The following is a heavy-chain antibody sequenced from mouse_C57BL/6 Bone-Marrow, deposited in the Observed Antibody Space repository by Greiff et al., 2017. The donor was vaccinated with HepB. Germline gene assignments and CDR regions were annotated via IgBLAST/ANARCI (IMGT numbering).Heavy chain of an antibody. CDR3: ASRTVPPYYYAMDD. CDR1: GFSLTSYG. CDR2: IWSGGSK. D-gene: IGHD1-1*01. V-gene: IGHV2-2*01. J-gene: IGHJ4*01. Sequence: VQLQQSGPGLVQPSQSLSITCTVSGFSLTSYGVHWVRQSPGQGLEWLGVIWSGGSKDNNAAFISRLGISKDNSKSHVFFKMNSLQADDTAIYYCASRTVPPYYYAMDDWGPGTSVTVSS.